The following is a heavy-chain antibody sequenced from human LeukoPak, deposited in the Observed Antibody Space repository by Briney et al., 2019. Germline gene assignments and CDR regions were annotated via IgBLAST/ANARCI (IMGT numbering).Heavy chain of an antibody. D-gene: IGHD6-13*01. CDR3: ARRSSIADSAGLDY. CDR1: GYTFTGYY. Sequence: ASVKVSCKASGYTFTGYYMHWVRQAPGQGLEWMGWINPNSGGTNYAQKFQGRVTMTRDTSISTAYMELSRLRSDDTAMYYCARRSSIADSAGLDYWGQGTLVTVSS. J-gene: IGHJ4*02. CDR2: INPNSGGT. V-gene: IGHV1-2*02.